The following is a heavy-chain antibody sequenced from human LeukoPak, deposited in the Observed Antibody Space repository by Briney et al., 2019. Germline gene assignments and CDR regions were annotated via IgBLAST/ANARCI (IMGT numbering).Heavy chain of an antibody. CDR2: IWYDGSYK. CDR3: ARDFCSGGSCYYFDY. V-gene: IGHV3-33*01. D-gene: IGHD2-15*01. Sequence: PGGSLRLSCAASAFTFSSYGMHWVRQAPGKGLEWVAVIWYDGSYKYYADSVKGRFTISRDNSKNTLYLQMNILRAEDTAVYTCARDFCSGGSCYYFDYWGQGTLVTVSS. CDR1: AFTFSSYG. J-gene: IGHJ4*02.